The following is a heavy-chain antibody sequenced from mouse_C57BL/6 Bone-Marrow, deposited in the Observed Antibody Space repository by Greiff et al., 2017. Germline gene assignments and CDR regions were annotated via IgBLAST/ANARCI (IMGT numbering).Heavy chain of an antibody. V-gene: IGHV5-6*01. D-gene: IGHD2-4*01. J-gene: IGHJ3*01. CDR1: GFTFSSYG. Sequence: VQLKESGGDLVKPGGSLKLSCAASGFTFSSYGMSWVRQTPDKRLEWVATISSGGSYTYYPDSVKGRFTISRDNAKNTLYLQMSSLKSEDTAMYYCARRGITPFAYWGQGTLLTVSA. CDR2: ISSGGSYT. CDR3: ARRGITPFAY.